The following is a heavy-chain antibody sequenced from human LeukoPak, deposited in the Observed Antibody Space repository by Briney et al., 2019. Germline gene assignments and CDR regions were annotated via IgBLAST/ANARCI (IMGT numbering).Heavy chain of an antibody. J-gene: IGHJ4*02. CDR3: ARGGLRIAAAV. V-gene: IGHV3-43*01. D-gene: IGHD6-13*01. CDR1: GFTFEDHT. CDR2: ISWDGDNT. Sequence: PGGSLRLSCAASGFTFEDHTMHWVRQVPGKGLEWVSLISWDGDNTYYADSVKGRFTISRDNAKNSLYLQMNSLRAEDTAVYYCARGGLRIAAAVWGQGTLVTVSS.